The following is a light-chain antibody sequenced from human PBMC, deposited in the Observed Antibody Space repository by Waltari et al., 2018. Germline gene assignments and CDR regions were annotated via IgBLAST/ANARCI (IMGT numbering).Light chain of an antibody. CDR1: SSDIGGYNY. V-gene: IGLV2-11*01. Sequence: QAALTQPPSVSGSPGQSVTISCTGTSSDIGGYNYVSWYQQHPGKAPKLMIYDVSKRPSGVSDRFSGSKSGSTASLTISGLQAEDEADYYCSSYAGSNTFIFGAGTRLTVL. CDR2: DVS. CDR3: SSYAGSNTFI. J-gene: IGLJ1*01.